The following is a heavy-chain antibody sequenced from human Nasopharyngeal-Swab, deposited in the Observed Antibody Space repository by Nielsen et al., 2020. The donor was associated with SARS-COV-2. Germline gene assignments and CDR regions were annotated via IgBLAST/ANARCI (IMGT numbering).Heavy chain of an antibody. CDR2: IKQDGSEK. V-gene: IGHV3-7*01. CDR3: ARVFGWELLRDGFDY. J-gene: IGHJ4*02. Sequence: GGSLRLSCAASRFTFSSYWMSWVRQAPGKGLEWVANIKQDGSEKYYVDSVKGRFTISRDNAKNSLYLQMNSLRAEDTAVYYCARVFGWELLRDGFDYWGQGTLVTVSS. CDR1: RFTFSSYW. D-gene: IGHD1-26*01.